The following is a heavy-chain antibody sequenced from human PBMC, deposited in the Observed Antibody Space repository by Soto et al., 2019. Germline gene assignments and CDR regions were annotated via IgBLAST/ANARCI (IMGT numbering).Heavy chain of an antibody. CDR3: ASDRFRGTYYLRGVTYFFEE. V-gene: IGHV3-7*03. CDR2: IKQDESEK. Sequence: GGSLRLSCVTYGLTFNDYWMSWVRQAPGNGLEWVANIKQDESEKNYLDSVKGRFTISRDNAKNSLLLQMNSLRAEDTAVYYCASDRFRGTYYLRGVTYFFEEWGQGAPVTVSS. J-gene: IGHJ4*02. D-gene: IGHD1-26*01. CDR1: GLTFNDYW.